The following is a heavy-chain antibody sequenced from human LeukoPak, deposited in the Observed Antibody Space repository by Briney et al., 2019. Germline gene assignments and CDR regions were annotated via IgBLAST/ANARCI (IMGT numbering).Heavy chain of an antibody. D-gene: IGHD6-19*01. CDR1: GFTFSSYS. V-gene: IGHV3-48*01. CDR2: ISSSSSTI. Sequence: GGSLRLSCAASGFTFSSYSMNWVRQAPGKGLEWVSYISSSSSTIYYADSVKGRFTISRDNAKNSLYLQMNSLRAEDTAVYYCARAVAEDYYYYYYMDVWGKGTTVTVSS. CDR3: ARAVAEDYYYYYYMDV. J-gene: IGHJ6*03.